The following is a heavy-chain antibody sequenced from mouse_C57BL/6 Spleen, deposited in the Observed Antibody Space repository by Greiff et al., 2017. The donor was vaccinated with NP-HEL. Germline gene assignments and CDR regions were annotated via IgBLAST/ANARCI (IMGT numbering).Heavy chain of an antibody. CDR2: IYPGDGDT. J-gene: IGHJ4*01. Sequence: VQLQQSGPELVKPGASVKISCKASGYAFSSSWMNWVKQRPGKGLEWIGRIYPGDGDTNYNGKFKGKATLTADKSSITAYMQLSRLTSEDSAVYFCARRTWDAMDYWGQGTSVTVSS. V-gene: IGHV1-82*01. CDR3: ARRTWDAMDY. CDR1: GYAFSSSW.